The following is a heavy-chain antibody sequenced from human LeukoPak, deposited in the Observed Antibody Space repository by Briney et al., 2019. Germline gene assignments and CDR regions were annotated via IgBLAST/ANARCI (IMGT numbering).Heavy chain of an antibody. V-gene: IGHV1-18*01. CDR2: ISTYNGNT. CDR3: ARTQWLEDAFDF. Sequence: ASVNASCKASDDTFSNYGISWVRQAPGQGLEWMGWISTYNGNTHYAQKFQGRVTMTTDTSTNIAYLELRDLRSDDTAVYYCARTQWLEDAFDFWGQGTVVTVSS. CDR1: DDTFSNYG. D-gene: IGHD6-19*01. J-gene: IGHJ3*01.